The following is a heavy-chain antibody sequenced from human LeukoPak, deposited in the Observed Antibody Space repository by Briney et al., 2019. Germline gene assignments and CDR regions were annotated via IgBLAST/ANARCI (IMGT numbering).Heavy chain of an antibody. CDR1: GYTFTDYY. J-gene: IGHJ4*02. D-gene: IGHD6-19*01. CDR3: ARGSPDYSSGWFYDY. Sequence: GASVKVSCKASGYTFTDYYMHWVRQAPGQGLEWMGWINPNSGGTNYAQKFQGRVTMTRATSISTAYMELSRLGSDDTAVYYCARGSPDYSSGWFYDYWGQGTLVTVSS. CDR2: INPNSGGT. V-gene: IGHV1-2*02.